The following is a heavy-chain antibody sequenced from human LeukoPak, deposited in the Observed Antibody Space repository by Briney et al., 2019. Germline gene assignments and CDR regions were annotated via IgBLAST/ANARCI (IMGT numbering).Heavy chain of an antibody. CDR3: AREGLITYYDILTGHDYDY. D-gene: IGHD3-9*01. CDR1: GGTFSSYA. Sequence: GSSVKVSCKASGGTFSSYAISWVRQAPGQGLEWMGGIIPIFGTANYAQKFQGRVTITADESTSTAYMELSSLRSEDTAVYYCAREGLITYYDILTGHDYDYWGQGTLVTVSS. CDR2: IIPIFGTA. J-gene: IGHJ4*02. V-gene: IGHV1-69*01.